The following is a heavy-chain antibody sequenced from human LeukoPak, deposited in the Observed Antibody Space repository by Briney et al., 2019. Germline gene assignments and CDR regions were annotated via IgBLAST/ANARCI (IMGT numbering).Heavy chain of an antibody. CDR3: AKEVLDYEIPFWYFDL. Sequence: GGSLRLSCAASGFTFSLYPMSWVRQAPGKGLEWVSAMSGSDDYIYYADSVKGRFTISRDNSKNTLYLQINSLKAGDTAVYYCAKEVLDYEIPFWYFDLWGRGTLVTVSS. CDR1: GFTFSLYP. J-gene: IGHJ2*01. CDR2: MSGSDDYI. V-gene: IGHV3-23*01. D-gene: IGHD4-17*01.